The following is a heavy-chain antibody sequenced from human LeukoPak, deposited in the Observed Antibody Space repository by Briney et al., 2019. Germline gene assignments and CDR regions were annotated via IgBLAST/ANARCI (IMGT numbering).Heavy chain of an antibody. CDR3: ARASLWFGELFRNPLFDY. CDR2: IYYSGST. Sequence: KPSETLSLTCTVSGGSISGSSYYWGWIRQPPGKGLEWIGSIYYSGSTYYNPSLKSRVTISVDTSKNQFSLKLSSVTAADTAVYYCARASLWFGELFRNPLFDYWGQGTLVTVSS. CDR1: GGSISGSSYY. J-gene: IGHJ4*02. D-gene: IGHD3-10*01. V-gene: IGHV4-39*01.